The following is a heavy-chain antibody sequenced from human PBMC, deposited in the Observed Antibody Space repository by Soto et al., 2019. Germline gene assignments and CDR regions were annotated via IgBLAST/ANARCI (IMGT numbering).Heavy chain of an antibody. Sequence: PGGSLRLSCAASGFTFSSYAMSWVRQAPGKGLEWVSAISGSGGSTYYADSVKGRFTISRDNSKNTLYLQMNSLRAEDTDVYYCAKDLRYSSYRPKLDPFDYWGQGTLVTVSS. V-gene: IGHV3-23*01. CDR3: AKDLRYSSYRPKLDPFDY. CDR1: GFTFSSYA. D-gene: IGHD6-13*01. J-gene: IGHJ4*02. CDR2: ISGSGGST.